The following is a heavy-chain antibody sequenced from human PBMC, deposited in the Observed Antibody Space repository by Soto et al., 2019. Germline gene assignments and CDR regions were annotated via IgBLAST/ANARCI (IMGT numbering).Heavy chain of an antibody. J-gene: IGHJ4*02. V-gene: IGHV3-23*01. CDR2: SSATGAGT. CDR1: GFTFSSYG. Sequence: EVQLLESGGGLVQPGGSLRLSCAASGFTFSSYGMTWVRQAPGKGVECVLFSSATGAGTYYADSVKGRFTISRDNSNNTLHLQTTSLSADHTAVYYCAKDRRAGGNYGFYSDFWGQGALVIVSS. CDR3: AKDRRAGGNYGFYSDF. D-gene: IGHD3-10*01.